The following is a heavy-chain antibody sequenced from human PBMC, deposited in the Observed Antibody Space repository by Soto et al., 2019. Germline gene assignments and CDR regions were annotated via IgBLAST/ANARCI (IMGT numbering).Heavy chain of an antibody. Sequence: ASVKVSCKASGYTFTYRYLHWVRQAPGQALEWMGWITPFNGNTNYAQKFQDRVTITRDRSMSTAYMELSSLRSEDTAMYYCTSGWGYQLGGAFDIWGQGTMVTVSS. D-gene: IGHD2-2*01. CDR1: GYTFTYRY. CDR2: ITPFNGNT. CDR3: TSGWGYQLGGAFDI. J-gene: IGHJ3*02. V-gene: IGHV1-45*02.